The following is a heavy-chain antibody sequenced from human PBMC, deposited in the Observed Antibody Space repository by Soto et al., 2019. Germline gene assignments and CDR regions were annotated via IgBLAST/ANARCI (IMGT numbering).Heavy chain of an antibody. J-gene: IGHJ3*02. Sequence: GTLRLACAGSLFTVSSYGMHWVRQAPGKGLKWGAVISYDGSKKYYADSVQGRFTISRDNSKHTLYLQMKSPRVEDTAVYYCAKDRDSSGWYRFHFDAFDIWGQRTMVTVSS. CDR2: ISYDGSKK. V-gene: IGHV3-30*18. CDR1: LFTVSSYG. CDR3: AKDRDSSGWYRFHFDAFDI. D-gene: IGHD6-19*01.